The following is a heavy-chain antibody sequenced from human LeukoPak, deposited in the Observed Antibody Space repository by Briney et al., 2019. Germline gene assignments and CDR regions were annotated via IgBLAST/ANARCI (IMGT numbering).Heavy chain of an antibody. J-gene: IGHJ6*03. CDR1: GGSFSGYY. Sequence: KPSETLSLTCAVYGGSFSGYYWSWIRQSPGKGLEWLGKINQSGVTNYNPSLRGRATIAVDPSKNQFSLRLGSLTAADTAIYYCARERAVADYYYYMDVWGKGTTVIVSS. CDR2: INQSGVT. CDR3: ARERAVADYYYYMDV. V-gene: IGHV4-34*01. D-gene: IGHD6-19*01.